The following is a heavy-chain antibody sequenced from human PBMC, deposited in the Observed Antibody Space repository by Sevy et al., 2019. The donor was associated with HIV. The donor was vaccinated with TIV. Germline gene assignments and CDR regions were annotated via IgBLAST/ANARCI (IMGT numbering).Heavy chain of an antibody. Sequence: GGSLRLSCAASGFTFSSYSMNWVRQAPGKGLEWVSSISSSSYIYYADSVKGRFTISRDNAKNSLYLQMNSLRAEDTAVYYCARDRGYGDDAGEDYFNYWGQGTLVTFSS. V-gene: IGHV3-21*01. CDR2: ISSSSYI. J-gene: IGHJ4*02. D-gene: IGHD4-17*01. CDR1: GFTFSSYS. CDR3: ARDRGYGDDAGEDYFNY.